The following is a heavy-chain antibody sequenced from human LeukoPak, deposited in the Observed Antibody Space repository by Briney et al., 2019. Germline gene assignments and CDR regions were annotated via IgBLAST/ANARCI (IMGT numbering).Heavy chain of an antibody. CDR1: GGSISNYY. CDR3: ARGHDGVVGWFAP. Sequence: SETLSLTCTVSGGSISNYYWIWIRQPPGKGLEWIGHISYSGSTNYNPSLKSRVTILVDTSKNQFSLKVTSVTAADTAVYYCARGHDGVVGWFAPWGRGTLVTVSS. CDR2: ISYSGST. V-gene: IGHV4-59*01. J-gene: IGHJ5*02. D-gene: IGHD2-15*01.